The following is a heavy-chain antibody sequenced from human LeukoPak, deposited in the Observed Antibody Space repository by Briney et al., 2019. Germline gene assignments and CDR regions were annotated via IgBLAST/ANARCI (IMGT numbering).Heavy chain of an antibody. D-gene: IGHD6-25*01. Sequence: PGGSLRLSCAASGFTLSSYAMSWVRQAPGKGLEWVSSISASGGSTSYADSVKGRFTISRDNAKNTLYLQMNSLRAEDTAVYYCARDSGGIDYWGQGTLVTVSS. CDR1: GFTLSSYA. CDR2: ISASGGST. CDR3: ARDSGGIDY. V-gene: IGHV3-23*01. J-gene: IGHJ4*02.